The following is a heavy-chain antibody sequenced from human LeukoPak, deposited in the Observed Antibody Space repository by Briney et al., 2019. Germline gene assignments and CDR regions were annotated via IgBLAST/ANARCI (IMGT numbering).Heavy chain of an antibody. CDR3: ARDGGNYGDYLYYFDY. CDR1: GFTFSSYA. J-gene: IGHJ4*02. D-gene: IGHD4-17*01. V-gene: IGHV3-30-3*01. CDR2: ISYDGSNK. Sequence: GGSLRLSCAASGFTFSSYAMPWVRQAPGKGLEWVAVISYDGSNKYYADSVKGRFTISRDNSKNTLYLQMNSLRAEDTAVYYCARDGGNYGDYLYYFDYWGQGTLVTVSS.